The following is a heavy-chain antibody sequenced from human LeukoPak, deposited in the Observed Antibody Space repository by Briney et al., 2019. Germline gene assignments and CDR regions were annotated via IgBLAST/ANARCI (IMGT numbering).Heavy chain of an antibody. CDR1: GGTFSSYA. Sequence: SVKVSCKASGGTFSSYAISWVRQAPGQGLEWMGGIIPIFGTANYAQKFQGRVTITADESTSTAYMELSSLRSEDTAVYYCARDDSSVPADLQHWGQGTLVTVSS. D-gene: IGHD3-22*01. V-gene: IGHV1-69*13. CDR2: IIPIFGTA. CDR3: ARDDSSVPADLQH. J-gene: IGHJ1*01.